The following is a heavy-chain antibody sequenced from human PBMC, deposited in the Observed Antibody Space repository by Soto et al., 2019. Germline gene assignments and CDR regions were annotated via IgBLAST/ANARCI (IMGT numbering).Heavy chain of an antibody. CDR1: HGSIYIPIKN. Sequence: LSLTCAVYHGSIYIPIKNWAWVRQAPGKGLEWMASIFHTGTAYYNLSLKSRVSISVDTSKNQFSLRLSSVTAADTALYYCARQPTGFPNWFDYWGQGLLVTVSS. J-gene: IGHJ5*01. V-gene: IGHV4-39*01. CDR2: IFHTGTA. CDR3: ARQPTGFPNWFDY.